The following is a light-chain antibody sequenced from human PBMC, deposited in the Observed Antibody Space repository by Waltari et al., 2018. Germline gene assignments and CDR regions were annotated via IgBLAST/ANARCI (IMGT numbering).Light chain of an antibody. CDR2: DAS. V-gene: IGKV3-11*01. CDR1: QRVSSY. CDR3: QPRSC. J-gene: IGKJ4*01. Sequence: EIVLTQSPATLSLSPGERATLSCRASQRVSSYLAWYQRKPGQAHRLLNYDASNRATGIPARFSGSGSRTDFTLTISSLEPEDFAVYYGQPRSCFGGGTKVEIK.